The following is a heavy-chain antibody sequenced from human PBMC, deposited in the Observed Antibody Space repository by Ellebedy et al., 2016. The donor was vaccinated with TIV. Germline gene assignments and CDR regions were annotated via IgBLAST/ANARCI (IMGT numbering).Heavy chain of an antibody. J-gene: IGHJ6*02. Sequence: AASVKVSCKASGYTFTGYYMHWVRQAPGQGLEWLGIINPSGGTTAYAQRFQGRVTMTRDTATSTFFMNLSSLRYEDTAVYYCARAQPYGMDVWGQGTTVTVSS. D-gene: IGHD1-1*01. CDR3: ARAQPYGMDV. CDR1: GYTFTGYY. V-gene: IGHV1-46*01. CDR2: INPSGGTT.